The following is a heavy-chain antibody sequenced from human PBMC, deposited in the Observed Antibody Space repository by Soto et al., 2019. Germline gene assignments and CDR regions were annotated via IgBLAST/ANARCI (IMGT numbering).Heavy chain of an antibody. V-gene: IGHV4-31*02. CDR1: GACISSGDYY. CDR3: ARGQPLDF. CDR2: TFYTGGA. Sequence: TLSLTTNVSGACISSGDYYWTWIRQHPGKGREWIGYTFYTGGAYYNPSLKSRITSSRDTSKNKFSLNLSSVTAADTAVYYCARGQPLDFWGQGTLVTVSS. J-gene: IGHJ4*02.